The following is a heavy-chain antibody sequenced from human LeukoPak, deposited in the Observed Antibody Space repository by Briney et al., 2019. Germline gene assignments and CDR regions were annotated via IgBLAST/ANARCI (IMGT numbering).Heavy chain of an antibody. J-gene: IGHJ4*02. Sequence: GASVKVSCKASGGTFSSYAISWVRQAPGQGLEWMGGIIPIFGTANYAQKFQGRVTITTDESTSTAYMELSSLRSEDTAVYYCARRARGYSYGWGFDYWGQGTLVTVSS. CDR2: IIPIFGTA. V-gene: IGHV1-69*05. CDR1: GGTFSSYA. D-gene: IGHD5-18*01. CDR3: ARRARGYSYGWGFDY.